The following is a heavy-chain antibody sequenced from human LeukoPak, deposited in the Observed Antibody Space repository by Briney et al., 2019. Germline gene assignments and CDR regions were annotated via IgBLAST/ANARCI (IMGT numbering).Heavy chain of an antibody. D-gene: IGHD6-19*01. CDR2: INEDGSAK. Sequence: GGSLRLSCAASGFVFSTYWMTWVRQAPGKGLEWVANINEDGSAKYYVDSVKGRFTISRDNAKNSLYLQTNSLRAEDTATYYCARDPALAVPGPELDYWGQGTLVTVSS. CDR3: ARDPALAVPGPELDY. CDR1: GFVFSTYW. V-gene: IGHV3-7*01. J-gene: IGHJ4*02.